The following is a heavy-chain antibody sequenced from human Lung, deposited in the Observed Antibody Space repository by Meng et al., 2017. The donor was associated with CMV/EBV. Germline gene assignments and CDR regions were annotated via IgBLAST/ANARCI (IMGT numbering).Heavy chain of an antibody. CDR3: AHIRKWELTRGVDY. D-gene: IGHD1-26*01. V-gene: IGHV2-5*01. Sequence: SGPTLVXPTQTLTLTCTFSGFSLSTSGVGVGWIRQPPGKALEWLALIYWNDDKRYSPSLKSRLTITKDTSKNQVVLTMTNMDPVDTATYYCAHIRKWELTRGVDYXGREXLVTVSS. CDR1: GFSLSTSGVG. J-gene: IGHJ4*02. CDR2: IYWNDDK.